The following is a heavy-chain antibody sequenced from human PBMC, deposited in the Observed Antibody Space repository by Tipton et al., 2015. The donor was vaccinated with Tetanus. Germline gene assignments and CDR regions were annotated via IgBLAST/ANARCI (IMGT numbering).Heavy chain of an antibody. V-gene: IGHV3-21*01. CDR3: VSGSALDY. CDR2: ISSISRYI. J-gene: IGHJ4*02. Sequence: SLRLSCAVSGFTFSNYKMNWVRQAPGRGLEWVSSISSISRYIYYADSVKGRFTISRDNAKNSLFLEMNSLRADDTAVYYCVSGSALDYWGQGTLITVSS. CDR1: GFTFSNYK. D-gene: IGHD6-25*01.